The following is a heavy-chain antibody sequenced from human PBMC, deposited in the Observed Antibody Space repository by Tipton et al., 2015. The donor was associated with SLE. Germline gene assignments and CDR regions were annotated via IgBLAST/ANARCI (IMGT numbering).Heavy chain of an antibody. D-gene: IGHD6-13*01. J-gene: IGHJ4*02. V-gene: IGHV4-61*09. CDR2: IYTSGST. CDR3: ARELGVAAAPDY. Sequence: TLSLTCTVSGGSISSGSYYWSWIRQPAGKGLEWIGHIYTSGSTYYNPSLKSRVTISVDTSKNQFSLKLSSVTAADTAVYYCARELGVAAAPDYWGQGTLVTVSS. CDR1: GGSISSGSYY.